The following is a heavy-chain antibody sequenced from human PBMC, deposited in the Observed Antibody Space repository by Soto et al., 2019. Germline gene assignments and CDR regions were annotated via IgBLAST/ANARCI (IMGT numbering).Heavy chain of an antibody. J-gene: IGHJ4*02. D-gene: IGHD6-19*01. Sequence: QVQLVESGGGVVQPGRSLRLSCAASGFTFSSYGMHWVRQAPGKGLEWVAVISYDGSNKYYADSVKGRFTISRDNSKNTLYLQMNSLRAEDTAVYYCAKDSSPGQVAEADYWGQGTLVTVSS. V-gene: IGHV3-30*18. CDR3: AKDSSPGQVAEADY. CDR1: GFTFSSYG. CDR2: ISYDGSNK.